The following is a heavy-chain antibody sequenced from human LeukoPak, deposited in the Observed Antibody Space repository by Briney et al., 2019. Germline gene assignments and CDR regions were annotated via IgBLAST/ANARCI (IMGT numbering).Heavy chain of an antibody. V-gene: IGHV4-59*01. CDR2: IYYSGST. CDR1: GGSISSYY. CDR3: ARATYYDSSGFHFQH. D-gene: IGHD3-22*01. J-gene: IGHJ1*01. Sequence: PSETLSLTCTVSGGSISSYYWSWIRQPPGKGLEWIGYIYYSGSTNYNPSLKSRVTISVDTSKNQFSLKLSSVTAADTAVYYCARATYYDSSGFHFQHWGQGTLVTVSS.